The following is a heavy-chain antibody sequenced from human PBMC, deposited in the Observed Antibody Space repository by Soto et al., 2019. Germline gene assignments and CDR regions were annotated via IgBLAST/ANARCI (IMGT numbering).Heavy chain of an antibody. V-gene: IGHV3-33*01. D-gene: IGHD6-19*01. CDR1: GFTFSSYG. Sequence: QVQLVESGGGVVQPGRSLRLSCAASGFTFSSYGMHWVRQAPGKGLEWVAVIWYDGSNKYYADSVKGRFTISRDNSKNTLYLQMNSLRAEDTAVYYCARDSDSSGWTNWYFDLWGRGTLFTVSS. CDR3: ARDSDSSGWTNWYFDL. J-gene: IGHJ2*01. CDR2: IWYDGSNK.